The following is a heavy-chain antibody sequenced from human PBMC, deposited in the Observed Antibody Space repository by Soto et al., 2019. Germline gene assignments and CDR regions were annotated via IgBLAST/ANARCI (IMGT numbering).Heavy chain of an antibody. D-gene: IGHD4-4*01. CDR1: DVKSVSLY. J-gene: IGHJ3*01. V-gene: IGHV3-53*01. CDR2: IYSGGST. CDR3: VRYNDANGVTRGGFGV. Sequence: GLLIHSCRFADVKSVSLYVSWVSKEKGKGLEWVSVIYSGGSTYYADSVKGRFTISRDNSKNTLYLQMSSLRADDTAVYFFVRYNDANGVTRGGFGVSGQGT.